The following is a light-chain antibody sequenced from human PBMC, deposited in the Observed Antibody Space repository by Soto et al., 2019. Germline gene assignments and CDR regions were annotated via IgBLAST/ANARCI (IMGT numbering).Light chain of an antibody. Sequence: QSALTQPPSVSGSPGQSVAISCTGTSSDIGAYNRVSWYQQPPGTAPKLMIYDVNNRPSGVPDRFSGSKSGNTASLTISGLQADDEADYYCSSFTNSITYVYGTGTKLTVL. CDR3: SSFTNSITYV. J-gene: IGLJ1*01. CDR1: SSDIGAYNR. V-gene: IGLV2-18*02. CDR2: DVN.